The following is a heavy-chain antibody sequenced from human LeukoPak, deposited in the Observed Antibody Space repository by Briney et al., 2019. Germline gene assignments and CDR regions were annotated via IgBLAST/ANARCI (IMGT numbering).Heavy chain of an antibody. CDR3: GRLTPEGCRLYFVD. CDR1: GFSVNSNY. D-gene: IGHD2-15*01. Sequence: SGGSLTLSCAVYGFSVNSNYLSWVRQAPGEGLEWVSNLNNTGNTNYANSLKGRSPTSRDNSMNVFFLQMNSLRAEDTAVYYCGRLTPEGCRLYFVDWGPGTLVTVSP. CDR2: LNNTGNT. V-gene: IGHV3-53*01. J-gene: IGHJ4*02.